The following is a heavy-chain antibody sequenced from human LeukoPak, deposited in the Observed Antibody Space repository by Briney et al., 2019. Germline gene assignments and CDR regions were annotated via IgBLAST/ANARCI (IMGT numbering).Heavy chain of an antibody. V-gene: IGHV3-48*04. CDR1: GFTFSSYS. D-gene: IGHD3-22*01. J-gene: IGHJ4*02. Sequence: PGGSLRLSCAASGFTFSSYSMNWVRQAPGKGLEWVSYISSSSSTIYYADSVKGRFTISRDNAKNSLYLQMNSLRAEDTAVYYCASQDSSGWIPIDYWGQGTLVTVSS. CDR3: ASQDSSGWIPIDY. CDR2: ISSSSSTI.